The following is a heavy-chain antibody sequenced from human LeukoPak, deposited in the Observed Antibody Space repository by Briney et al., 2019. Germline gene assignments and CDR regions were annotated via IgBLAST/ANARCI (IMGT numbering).Heavy chain of an antibody. J-gene: IGHJ4*02. D-gene: IGHD3-10*01. Sequence: GGSLRLSCAASGFTFDDYAMHWVRQAPGKGLEWVSGISWNSGSIGYADSVKSRFTISRDNAKNSLYLQMNSLRAEDTALYYCAKDMAILWFGESFFDYWGQGTLVTVSS. CDR1: GFTFDDYA. CDR2: ISWNSGSI. V-gene: IGHV3-9*01. CDR3: AKDMAILWFGESFFDY.